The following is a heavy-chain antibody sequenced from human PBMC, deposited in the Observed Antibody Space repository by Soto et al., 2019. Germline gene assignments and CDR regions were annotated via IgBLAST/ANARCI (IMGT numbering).Heavy chain of an antibody. CDR2: IIPIFGTA. D-gene: IGHD6-13*01. CDR3: ASSNIAAAGFYYYGMDV. J-gene: IGHJ6*02. Sequence: SCKASGGTFSSYAISWVRQAPGQGLEWMGGIIPIFGTANYAQKFQGRVTITADESTSTAYMELSSLRSEDTAVYYCASSNIAAAGFYYYGMDVWGRGTTVTVSS. CDR1: GGTFSSYA. V-gene: IGHV1-69*01.